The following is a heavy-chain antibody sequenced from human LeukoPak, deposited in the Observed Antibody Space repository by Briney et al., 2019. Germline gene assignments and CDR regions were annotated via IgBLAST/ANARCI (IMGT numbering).Heavy chain of an antibody. J-gene: IGHJ6*02. CDR1: GYTFTTYS. V-gene: IGHV1-3*01. CDR3: ARDSPNYYYGMDV. CDR2: INVGNSNT. Sequence: ASVKVSCKASGYTFTTYSIHWVRQAPGQRLEWMGWINVGNSNTKYSQKYQGRVTIIRDTSASTAYMELSSLRSEDTAVYYCARDSPNYYYGMDVWGQGTTVTVSS.